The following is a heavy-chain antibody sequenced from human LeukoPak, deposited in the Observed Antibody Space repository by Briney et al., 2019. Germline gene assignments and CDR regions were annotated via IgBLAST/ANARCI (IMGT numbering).Heavy chain of an antibody. CDR2: IYYSGIT. D-gene: IGHD5-18*01. Sequence: SETLSLTCTVSGGSISSSSYFWGWIRQPPGKGLEWIGSIYYSGITYYNPSLKSRVTISVDTSKNQFSLKLSSVTAADTAVYYCASNTWGVDTAMVNNDPYYYYYMDVWGKGTTVTVSS. J-gene: IGHJ6*03. CDR1: GGSISSSSYF. V-gene: IGHV4-39*07. CDR3: ASNTWGVDTAMVNNDPYYYYYMDV.